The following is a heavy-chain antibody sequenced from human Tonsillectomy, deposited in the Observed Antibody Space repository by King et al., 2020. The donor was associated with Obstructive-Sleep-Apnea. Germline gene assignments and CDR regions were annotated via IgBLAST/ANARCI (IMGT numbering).Heavy chain of an antibody. V-gene: IGHV4-31*03. J-gene: IGHJ4*02. Sequence: VPLQESGPGLVKPSQTLSLTCTVSGGSISSGGYYWSWVRQHPGQGLEWIGYIYYSGSTYYNPSLKSRVTISVETSKNQFSLKLSSVTAADTAVYYCARGPDIVATIMGLDYWGQGTLVTVSS. CDR3: ARGPDIVATIMGLDY. D-gene: IGHD5-12*01. CDR2: IYYSGST. CDR1: GGSISSGGYY.